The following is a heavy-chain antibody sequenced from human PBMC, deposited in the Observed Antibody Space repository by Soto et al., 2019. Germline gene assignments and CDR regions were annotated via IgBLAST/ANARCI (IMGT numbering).Heavy chain of an antibody. CDR3: ARAIRDYDSSGSNDY. CDR2: INPSGGST. Sequence: ASVKVSCKASGYTFTSYYMHWVRQAPGQGLEWMGIINPSGGSTSYAQKFQGRVTMTRDTSTSTVYMELSSLRSEDTAVYYCARAIRDYDSSGSNDYWGQGTMVTVYS. V-gene: IGHV1-46*01. CDR1: GYTFTSYY. D-gene: IGHD3-22*01. J-gene: IGHJ4*02.